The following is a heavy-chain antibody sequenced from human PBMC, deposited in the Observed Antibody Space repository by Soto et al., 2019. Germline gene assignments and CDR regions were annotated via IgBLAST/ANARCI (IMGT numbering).Heavy chain of an antibody. D-gene: IGHD1-26*01. CDR3: AKGGAIVAAGTRVYLYNAMDV. J-gene: IGHJ6*02. CDR2: INPNSGDT. CDR1: GYTFTGYY. Sequence: GASVKVSCKASGYTFTGYYVHCVRQAPGQGLEWMGWINPNSGDTYLAQRFQGRVTMNRDTSIGTAYMELRGLTSDDTAEYYCAKGGAIVAAGTRVYLYNAMDVWGQGTTVTVS. V-gene: IGHV1-2*02.